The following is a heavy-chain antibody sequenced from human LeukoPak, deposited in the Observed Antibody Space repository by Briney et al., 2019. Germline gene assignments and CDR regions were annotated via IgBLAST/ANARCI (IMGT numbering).Heavy chain of an antibody. V-gene: IGHV1-18*01. CDR3: ARGYCSGGSCPAFDY. CDR1: GGTFTSYG. J-gene: IGHJ4*02. D-gene: IGHD2-15*01. Sequence: ASVTVSCTASGGTFTSYGISWVRQAPGQGLEWMGWISAYNGNTNYAQKLQGRVTMTTDTSTSTAYMELRSLRSDDTAVYYCARGYCSGGSCPAFDYWGQGTLVTVSS. CDR2: ISAYNGNT.